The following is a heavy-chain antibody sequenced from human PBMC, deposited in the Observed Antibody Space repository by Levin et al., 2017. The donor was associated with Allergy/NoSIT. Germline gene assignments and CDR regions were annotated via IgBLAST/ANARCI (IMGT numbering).Heavy chain of an antibody. CDR1: GYTFTSYG. Sequence: ASVKVSCKASGYTFTSYGISWVRQAPGQGLEWMGWISAYNGNTNYAQKLRGRVTMTTDTSTSTAYMELRSLRSDDTAVYYCARDLAYDSSGYLYYFDYWGQGTLVTVSS. CDR2: ISAYNGNT. D-gene: IGHD3-22*01. J-gene: IGHJ4*02. CDR3: ARDLAYDSSGYLYYFDY. V-gene: IGHV1-18*01.